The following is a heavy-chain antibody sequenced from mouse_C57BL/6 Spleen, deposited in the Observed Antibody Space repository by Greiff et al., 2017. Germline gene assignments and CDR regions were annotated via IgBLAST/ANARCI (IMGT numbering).Heavy chain of an antibody. CDR3: ARGDYDEGYYYAMDY. D-gene: IGHD2-4*01. Sequence: VQLQQSGPELVKPGASVTLSCKASGYTFTSYDINWVKQRPGQGLEWIGWIYPRDGSTKYNEKFKGKATLTVDTSSSTAYMELHSLTSEDSAVYFCARGDYDEGYYYAMDYGGQGTSVTVSS. J-gene: IGHJ4*01. V-gene: IGHV1-85*01. CDR1: GYTFTSYD. CDR2: IYPRDGST.